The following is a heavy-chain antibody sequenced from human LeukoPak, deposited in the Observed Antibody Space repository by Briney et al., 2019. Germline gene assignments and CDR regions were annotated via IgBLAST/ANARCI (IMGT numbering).Heavy chain of an antibody. D-gene: IGHD3-10*01. J-gene: IGHJ4*02. CDR2: INSDGSST. CDR1: GFTFSSYW. CDR3: ARGHYYGSGSYYETILD. V-gene: IGHV3-74*01. Sequence: PGGSLRLSCAASGFTFSSYWMHWVRQAPGKGLVWVSRINSDGSSTSYAGSVKGRFTISRDNAKNTLYLQMNSLRAEDTAVYYCARGHYYGSGSYYETILDWGQGTLVTVSS.